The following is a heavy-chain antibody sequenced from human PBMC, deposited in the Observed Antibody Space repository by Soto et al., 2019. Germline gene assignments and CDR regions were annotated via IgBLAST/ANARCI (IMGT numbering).Heavy chain of an antibody. CDR3: TRVPRWCSGGSCYFDY. Sequence: QVQLQQWGAGLLKPSETLSLTCEVYGGSFSGYYWSWIRQPPGKGREWIGEINHSGSADYNPSLKSRVTIPVDTSKNQISLKLSSVTAADTAVYYCTRVPRWCSGGSCYFDYWGQGTLVTVSS. V-gene: IGHV4-34*01. D-gene: IGHD2-15*01. CDR1: GGSFSGYY. J-gene: IGHJ4*02. CDR2: INHSGSA.